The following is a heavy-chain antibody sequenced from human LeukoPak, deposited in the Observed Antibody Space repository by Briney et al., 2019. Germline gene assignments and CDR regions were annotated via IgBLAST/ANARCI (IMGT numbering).Heavy chain of an antibody. CDR1: GYTFTIYD. Sequence: ASVSVSYKASGYTFTIYDINWVRQATGQGLEWMGWMNPNSGNTGYAQKFQGGVTMTSNTSISTAYMELSSLRSEDTAVYYCARISGYDSTDYYYMDVWGKGTTVTISS. J-gene: IGHJ6*03. CDR2: MNPNSGNT. V-gene: IGHV1-8*01. CDR3: ARISGYDSTDYYYMDV. D-gene: IGHD5-12*01.